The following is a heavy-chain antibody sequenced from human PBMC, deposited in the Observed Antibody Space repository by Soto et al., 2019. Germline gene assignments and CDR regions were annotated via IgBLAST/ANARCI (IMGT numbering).Heavy chain of an antibody. D-gene: IGHD7-27*01. CDR1: GDSVSSNSAA. Sequence: SQTLSLTWAISGDSVSSNSAAWNWIRQSPSRGLEWLGSTYYRSKWYNDYAVSVKSRITINPDTSKNQFSLQLNSVTPEDTAVYYCARSMAFTGDFDYWGQGTLVTVSS. J-gene: IGHJ4*02. V-gene: IGHV6-1*01. CDR3: ARSMAFTGDFDY. CDR2: TYYRSKWYN.